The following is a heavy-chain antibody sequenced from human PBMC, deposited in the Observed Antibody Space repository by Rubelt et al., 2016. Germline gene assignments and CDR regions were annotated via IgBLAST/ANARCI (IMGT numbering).Heavy chain of an antibody. Sequence: QVQLVQSGAEVKKPGSSVKVSCKASGGTFSSYAISWVRQAPGQGLEWMGWINPNSGGTNFALKFRGRVTMTREPSISTAYMELRRLRFDDTAVYYCATRDVVVTAYDDYWGQGTLVTVSS. CDR2: INPNSGGT. V-gene: IGHV1-2*02. CDR1: GGTFSSYA. J-gene: IGHJ4*02. D-gene: IGHD2-21*02. CDR3: ATRDVVVTAYDDY.